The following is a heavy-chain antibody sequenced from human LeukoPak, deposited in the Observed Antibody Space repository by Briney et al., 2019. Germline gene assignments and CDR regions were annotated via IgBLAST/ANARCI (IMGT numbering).Heavy chain of an antibody. CDR2: IYSGGST. CDR1: GFTVSSNY. J-gene: IGHJ5*02. D-gene: IGHD3-16*01. V-gene: IGHV3-66*04. Sequence: PGGSLRLSCAASGFTVSSNYMSWVRQAPGKGLEWVSVIYSGGSTYYADSVKGRFSISRDNSKNTLYLQMNSLRAEGTAVYYCARHYTGTGGKFDPWGQGTLVTVSS. CDR3: ARHYTGTGGKFDP.